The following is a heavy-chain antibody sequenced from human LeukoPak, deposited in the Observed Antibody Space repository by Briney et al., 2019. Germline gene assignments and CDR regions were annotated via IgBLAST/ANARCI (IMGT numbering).Heavy chain of an antibody. Sequence: TSGWISVGPVPLKKMKGMEWIYPGDSDTRYNPSFQGQVTISADKSISTAFLHWSSLKASDSAMYYCARQRGRMTAYAAGAFDIWGQGTMVTVSS. J-gene: IGHJ3*02. CDR2: IYPGDSDT. V-gene: IGHV5-51*01. CDR3: ARQRGRMTAYAAGAFDI. D-gene: IGHD3-9*01. CDR1: TSGW.